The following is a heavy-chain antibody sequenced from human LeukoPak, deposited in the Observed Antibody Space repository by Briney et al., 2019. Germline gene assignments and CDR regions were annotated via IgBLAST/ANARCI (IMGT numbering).Heavy chain of an antibody. J-gene: IGHJ4*02. CDR1: GFTFSSFA. CDR2: VSGNGGTT. CDR3: AKIGAAGASDY. Sequence: GGSLRLSCAASGFTFSSFAKTWVRQAPGKGLEWVSSVSGNGGTTYYADSVKGRFPISRDNSKNTLYLQMNSLRAEDAAVYYCAKIGAAGASDYWGQGALVTVSS. D-gene: IGHD6-13*01. V-gene: IGHV3-23*01.